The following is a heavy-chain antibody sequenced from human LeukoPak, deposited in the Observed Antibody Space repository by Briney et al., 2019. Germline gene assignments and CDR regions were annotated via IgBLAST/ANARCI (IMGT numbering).Heavy chain of an antibody. Sequence: GESLKISCKGSGYSFSNYWIGWVRQMPGKGLEWMGITYPGEYDIRHSPSFQGQVTISADKSISTAYLQWSSLKASDTAMYYCARPETSSGWYYFDYWGQGTLVTVSS. J-gene: IGHJ4*02. CDR3: ARPETSSGWYYFDY. CDR1: GYSFSNYW. V-gene: IGHV5-51*01. CDR2: TYPGEYDI. D-gene: IGHD6-19*01.